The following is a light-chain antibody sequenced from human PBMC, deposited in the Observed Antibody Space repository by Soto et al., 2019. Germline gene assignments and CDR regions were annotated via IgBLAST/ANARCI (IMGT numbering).Light chain of an antibody. CDR3: QQYVRSPIT. CDR2: GAS. V-gene: IGKV3-20*01. Sequence: EIVLTQSPGTLSLSPGERATLSCRASQRVGSSYLAWYQHKPDQAPRLLIYGASTRATGIPARFSGSGSGTDFTLTISRLEPEDFAVYYCQQYVRSPITFGQGTRLEIK. J-gene: IGKJ5*01. CDR1: QRVGSSY.